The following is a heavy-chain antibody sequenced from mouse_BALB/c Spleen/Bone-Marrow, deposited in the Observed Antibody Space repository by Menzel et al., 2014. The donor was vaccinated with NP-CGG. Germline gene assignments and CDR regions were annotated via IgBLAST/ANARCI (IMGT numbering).Heavy chain of an antibody. J-gene: IGHJ3*01. CDR3: ARNLRDPFAF. CDR1: GFSLSRYS. Sequence: VQLQQSGPGLVAPSQSLSITCTVSGFSLSRYSIHWIRQPPGNGLEWLGMIWGGGSTDYNSALKSRLSISKDNSKSQVFLKMNTLQTDVTAIYSCARNLRDPFAFWGEETLIAVSA. CDR2: IWGGGST. V-gene: IGHV2-6-4*01.